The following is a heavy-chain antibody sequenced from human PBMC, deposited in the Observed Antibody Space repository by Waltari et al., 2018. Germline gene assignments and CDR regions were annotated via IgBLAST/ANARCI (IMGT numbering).Heavy chain of an antibody. CDR3: ARRGYCGIDCYSNYFDF. Sequence: QVLLQHWGAGLLKPSEPLSLTCAVYGGSFTFFSWSWVRQPPGEGLEWIGEITHSGSTNYNPSLKSRVSISVDTPNNQFSLKLTSVTAADTAAYYCARRGYCGIDCYSNYFDFWGQGTLVTVSS. CDR2: ITHSGST. CDR1: GGSFTFFS. D-gene: IGHD2-21*01. J-gene: IGHJ4*02. V-gene: IGHV4-34*01.